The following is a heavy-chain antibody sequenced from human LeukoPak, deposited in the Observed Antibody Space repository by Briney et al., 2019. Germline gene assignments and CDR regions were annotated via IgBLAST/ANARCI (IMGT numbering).Heavy chain of an antibody. CDR1: GGSFSGYY. J-gene: IGHJ2*01. CDR2: INHSGST. CDR3: ARGAPITMIVVVISRRYFNL. Sequence: SETLSLTCAVYGGSFSGYYWSWIRQSPGNGLKWSGGINHSGSTNYNPSLKSRVPISVDTSKNQFSLKLSSVTAADTAVYYCARGAPITMIVVVISRRYFNLWGRGTLVPVSS. V-gene: IGHV4-34*01. D-gene: IGHD3-22*01.